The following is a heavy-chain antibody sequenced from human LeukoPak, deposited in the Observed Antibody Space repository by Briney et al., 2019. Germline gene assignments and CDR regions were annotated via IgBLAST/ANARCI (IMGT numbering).Heavy chain of an antibody. J-gene: IGHJ4*02. CDR1: GFTFSSYA. V-gene: IGHV3-30*01. D-gene: IGHD6-6*01. Sequence: GGSLRLSCAASGFTFSSYAMHWVRQAPGKGLEWVAVISYDGSNKYYADSAKGRFTISRDNSKNTLYLQMNSLRAEDTAVYYCARDMEYSSSPGIDYWGQGPLVTVSS. CDR2: ISYDGSNK. CDR3: ARDMEYSSSPGIDY.